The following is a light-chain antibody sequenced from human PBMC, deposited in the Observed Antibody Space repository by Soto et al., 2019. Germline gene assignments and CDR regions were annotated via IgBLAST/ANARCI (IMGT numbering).Light chain of an antibody. J-gene: IGKJ1*01. Sequence: DIVLTQSPGTVSLSPGERATLSVMASQSVGSIYLAWYQQKPGQAPRLLIHGASNRASGIPDRFSGSGSGTDFTLTISRLEPEDFAVYYCQQYGSSPRTFGQGTKVDIK. CDR2: GAS. V-gene: IGKV3-20*01. CDR1: QSVGSIY. CDR3: QQYGSSPRT.